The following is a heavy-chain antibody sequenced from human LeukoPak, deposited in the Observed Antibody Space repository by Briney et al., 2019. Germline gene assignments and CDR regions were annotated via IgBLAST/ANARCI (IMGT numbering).Heavy chain of an antibody. D-gene: IGHD6-19*01. J-gene: IGHJ4*02. CDR1: GFTFSSYA. Sequence: GGSLRLSCAASGFTFSSYAMSWVRQAPGKGLEWVSAISGSGGSTYYADSVKGRFTISRDNSKNTLYLQMNSLGAEDTAVYYCAKGSSGWYGAAFENYWGQGTLVTVSS. CDR3: AKGSSGWYGAAFENY. V-gene: IGHV3-23*01. CDR2: ISGSGGST.